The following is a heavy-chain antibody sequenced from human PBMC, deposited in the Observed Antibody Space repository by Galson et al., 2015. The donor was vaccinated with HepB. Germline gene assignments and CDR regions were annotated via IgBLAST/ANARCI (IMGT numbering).Heavy chain of an antibody. V-gene: IGHV3-30*19. Sequence: SLRLSCAASGFTFSSYGMHWVRQAPGKGLEWVAVISYDGTSKYYADSVKGRFTISRDNSKNTLHLQMNSLRAEDTALYYCARGADWNSFDYWGQGTLVTVPS. J-gene: IGHJ4*02. D-gene: IGHD1-1*01. CDR1: GFTFSSYG. CDR3: ARGADWNSFDY. CDR2: ISYDGTSK.